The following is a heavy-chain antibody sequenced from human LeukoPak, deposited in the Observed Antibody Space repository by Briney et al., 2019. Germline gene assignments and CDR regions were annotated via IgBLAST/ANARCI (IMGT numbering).Heavy chain of an antibody. Sequence: SETLSLTCAVSGGSISSGGYSWSWIRQPPGKGLEWIGYIYHSGSTYYNPSLKSRVTISVDTSKNQFSLKLSSVTAADTAVYYCARHRTYGDPSYFDYWGQGTLVTVSS. CDR1: GGSISSGGYS. D-gene: IGHD4-17*01. J-gene: IGHJ4*02. CDR3: ARHRTYGDPSYFDY. V-gene: IGHV4-30-2*01. CDR2: IYHSGST.